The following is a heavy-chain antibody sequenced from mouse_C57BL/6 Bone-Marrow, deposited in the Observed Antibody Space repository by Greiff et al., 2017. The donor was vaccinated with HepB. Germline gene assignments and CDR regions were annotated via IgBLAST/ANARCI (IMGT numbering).Heavy chain of an antibody. CDR3: ARVLYGYGDY. CDR2: IYPGSGNT. V-gene: IGHV1-76*01. J-gene: IGHJ2*01. D-gene: IGHD2-2*01. CDR1: GYTFTDYY. Sequence: VQLQQSGAELVRPGASVKLSCKASGYTFTDYYINWVKQRPGQGLEWIARIYPGSGNTYYNEKFKGKATLTAEKSSSTAYMQLSSLTSEDSAVYFCARVLYGYGDYWGQGTTLTVSS.